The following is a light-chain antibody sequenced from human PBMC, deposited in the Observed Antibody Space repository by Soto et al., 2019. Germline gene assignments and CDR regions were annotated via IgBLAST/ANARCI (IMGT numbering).Light chain of an antibody. CDR3: QQYNDWPPA. CDR1: QSVSSN. J-gene: IGKJ4*01. V-gene: IGKV3D-15*01. CDR2: DAS. Sequence: PGERATLSCGASQSVSSNYLAEYQQKPGLAPRLLIYDASTRATGIPDRFSGSGSGTEFTLTIDSLQSEDFAVYYCQQYNDWPPAFGGGTKVDIK.